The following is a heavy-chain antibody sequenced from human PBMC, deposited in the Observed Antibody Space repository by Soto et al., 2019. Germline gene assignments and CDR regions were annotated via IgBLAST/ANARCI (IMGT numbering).Heavy chain of an antibody. J-gene: IGHJ4*02. CDR1: GASMENHY. CDR2: MFYTGRA. D-gene: IGHD3-16*01. CDR3: ARSGHSFEGAV. V-gene: IGHV4-59*11. Sequence: KTSETLSLTCTVSGASMENHYGSWIRQPPGKGLEYIGYMFYTGRADYNASFTSRVTMSVDTSNNQFSLKLRSVSAADTAVYYCARSGHSFEGAVWGRG.